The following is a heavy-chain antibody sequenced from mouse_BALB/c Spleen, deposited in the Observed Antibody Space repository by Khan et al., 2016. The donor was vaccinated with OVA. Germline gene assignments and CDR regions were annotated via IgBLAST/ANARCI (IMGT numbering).Heavy chain of an antibody. V-gene: IGHV3-2*02. J-gene: IGHJ2*01. CDR1: GYSITSDYA. CDR2: ISYSGNT. D-gene: IGHD1-1*01. Sequence: VQLQQSGPGLVKPSQSLSLTCTVTGYSITSDYAWNWIRQFPGNKLEWMGYISYSGNTKYNPSLKSRISFTRDTSKNQFFLQLNSVTTEDTATYYCARIYGGDFDYWGQGTTLTVSS. CDR3: ARIYGGDFDY.